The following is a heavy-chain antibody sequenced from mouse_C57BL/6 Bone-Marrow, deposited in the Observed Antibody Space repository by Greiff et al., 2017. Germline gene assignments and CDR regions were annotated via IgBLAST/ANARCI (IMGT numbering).Heavy chain of an antibody. Sequence: QVQLQQPGAELVKPGASVKMSCKASGYTFTSYWITWVKQRPGQGLEWIGDIYPGCGSTNYNEKFKSQATLTVDPSSSTAYMQLSSLTSEDSAVDYGANSNLVGYAMDYWGQGTSVTVSA. D-gene: IGHD2-5*01. V-gene: IGHV1-55*01. CDR2: IYPGCGST. J-gene: IGHJ4*01. CDR3: ANSNLVGYAMDY. CDR1: GYTFTSYW.